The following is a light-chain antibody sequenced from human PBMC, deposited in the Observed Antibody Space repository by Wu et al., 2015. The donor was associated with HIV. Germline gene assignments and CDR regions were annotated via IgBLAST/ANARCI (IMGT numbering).Light chain of an antibody. Sequence: EIVLTQSPGTLSLSPGERAALSCRASQSVSSSYLAWYQQKPGQAPRLLIFGASNRAPGIPARFSGSGSGTEFTLTISNMQSEDIAVYYCQQYNNWPPWTFGQGTKVEIK. CDR3: QQYNNWPPWT. J-gene: IGKJ1*01. CDR1: QSVSSSY. V-gene: IGKV3-15*01. CDR2: GAS.